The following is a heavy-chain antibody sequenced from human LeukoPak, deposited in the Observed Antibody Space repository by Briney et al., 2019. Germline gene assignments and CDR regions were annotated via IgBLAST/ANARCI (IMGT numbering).Heavy chain of an antibody. V-gene: IGHV1-46*01. CDR3: ARVLRITMVRGVFYGMDV. Sequence: ASVKVSCKASGYTFTSYYMHWVRQAPGQGLEWMGIINPSGGSTSYAQKFQGRVTMTRDTSTSTVYMELSSLRSEDTAVYYCARVLRITMVRGVFYGMDVWGQGTTVTVSS. D-gene: IGHD3-10*01. J-gene: IGHJ6*02. CDR2: INPSGGST. CDR1: GYTFTSYY.